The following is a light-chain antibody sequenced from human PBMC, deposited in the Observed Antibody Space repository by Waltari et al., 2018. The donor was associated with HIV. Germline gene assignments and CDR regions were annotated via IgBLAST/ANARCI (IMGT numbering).Light chain of an antibody. CDR1: QGIGID. V-gene: IGKV1-17*01. Sequence: DIQMTQSPSSLSAYVGDRVIITCRAGQGIGIDLGWFQQKPGRDPQRLIYAASSLQSGVPSRFNVSGSGTEFTLTISSLQPEDFATYYCLQHNSYPITFGQGTRLDIK. CDR2: AAS. J-gene: IGKJ5*01. CDR3: LQHNSYPIT.